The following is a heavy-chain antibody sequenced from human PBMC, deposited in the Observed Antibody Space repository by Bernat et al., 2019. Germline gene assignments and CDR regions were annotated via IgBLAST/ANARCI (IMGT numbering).Heavy chain of an antibody. CDR1: GFTFSDYY. CDR2: ISSSSSYT. Sequence: QVQLVESGGGLVKPGGSLRLSCAASGFTFSDYYMSWLRQAPGKGLDWVSYISSSSSYTTYADSVKGRFTITRDNAKNSLYLQMNGLGAEDTAVYYCARGTSTSAPYMDVWGKGTTVTVSS. CDR3: ARGTSTSAPYMDV. J-gene: IGHJ6*03. V-gene: IGHV3-11*05.